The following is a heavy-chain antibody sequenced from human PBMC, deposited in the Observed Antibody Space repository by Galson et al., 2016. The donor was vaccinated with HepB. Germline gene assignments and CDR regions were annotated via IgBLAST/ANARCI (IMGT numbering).Heavy chain of an antibody. J-gene: IGHJ6*02. Sequence: SVKVSCKASGYTFTHYYLHWVRQAPGQGLEWMGLIYPNDGDTTYAQKFQGRVTMTRDTSTSTLCMELSSLRSEDTAVYYCARHQFQPTFNYYAMDVWGQGTTVTVSS. V-gene: IGHV1-46*01. D-gene: IGHD2-2*01. CDR1: GYTFTHYY. CDR3: ARHQFQPTFNYYAMDV. CDR2: IYPNDGDT.